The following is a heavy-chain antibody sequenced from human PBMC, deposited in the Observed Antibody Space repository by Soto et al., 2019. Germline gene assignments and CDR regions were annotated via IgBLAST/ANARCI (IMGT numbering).Heavy chain of an antibody. J-gene: IGHJ3*02. V-gene: IGHV3-7*01. Sequence: GGSLRLSCAASGFTFSSYWMSWVRQAPGKGLEWVANIKQDGSGKYYVGSVKGRFTIYRDNAKNSLYLQMNSLRAEDTAVYYCARHLSLPERHYDYIWGSRTYDAFDIWGQGTMVTVSS. CDR1: GFTFSSYW. CDR3: ARHLSLPERHYDYIWGSRTYDAFDI. CDR2: IKQDGSGK. D-gene: IGHD3-16*01.